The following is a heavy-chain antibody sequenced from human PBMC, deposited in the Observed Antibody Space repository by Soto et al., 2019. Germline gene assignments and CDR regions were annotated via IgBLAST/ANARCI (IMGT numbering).Heavy chain of an antibody. CDR1: GFTLSSYG. CDR2: ISYDGSNK. V-gene: IGHV3-30*18. CDR3: AKESWDSSGYYFFDI. J-gene: IGHJ3*02. D-gene: IGHD3-22*01. Sequence: PGGSLRLSFEDSGFTLSSYGMHWVRQAPVKGLEWVAVISYDGSNKYYADSVKGRFTISRDNSKNTLYLQMNSLRAEDTAVYYCAKESWDSSGYYFFDIWGQGTMVPVSS.